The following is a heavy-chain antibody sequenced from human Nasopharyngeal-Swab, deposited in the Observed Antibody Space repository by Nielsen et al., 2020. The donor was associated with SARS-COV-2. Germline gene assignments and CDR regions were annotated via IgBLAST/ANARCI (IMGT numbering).Heavy chain of an antibody. CDR1: GYTFSSYA. CDR2: INAGNGNT. CDR3: ARDHRGRSIYFMDV. D-gene: IGHD3-3*02. J-gene: IGHJ6*02. Sequence: ASVKVSCKASGYTFSSYAMHWVRQAPGQSLEWMGWINAGNGNTKYSQKFQGRVTMTRDTSASTAYMELSSLRSEDTAVYYCARDHRGRSIYFMDVWGQGTTVTVSS. V-gene: IGHV1-3*01.